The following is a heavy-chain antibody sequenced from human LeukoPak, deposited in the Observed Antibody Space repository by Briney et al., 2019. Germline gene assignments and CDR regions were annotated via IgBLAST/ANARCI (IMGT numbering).Heavy chain of an antibody. CDR3: ARGVGIAAAGTFGPYYYYYMDV. J-gene: IGHJ6*03. Sequence: SETLSFTCTVSGCSISSYYWSWIRQPAGKELKWIGRIYTSGSTNYNPSLKSRVTMSVDTSKNQFSLKLSSVTAADTAVYYCARGVGIAAAGTFGPYYYYYMDVWGKGTTVTISS. CDR2: IYTSGST. D-gene: IGHD6-13*01. CDR1: GCSISSYY. V-gene: IGHV4-4*07.